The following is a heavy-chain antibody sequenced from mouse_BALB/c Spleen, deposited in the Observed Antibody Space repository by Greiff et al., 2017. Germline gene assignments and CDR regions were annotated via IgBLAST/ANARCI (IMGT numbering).Heavy chain of an antibody. Sequence: VQLQQSGPELVKPGASVKMSCKASGYTFTSYYIHWVKQRPGQGLEWIGWIYPGDGSTKYNEKFKGKTTLTADKSSSTAYMLLSSLTSEDSAIYFCARTYGSSYFDYWGQGTTLTVSS. CDR1: GYTFTSYY. V-gene: IGHV1S56*01. J-gene: IGHJ2*01. CDR3: ARTYGSSYFDY. CDR2: IYPGDGST. D-gene: IGHD1-1*01.